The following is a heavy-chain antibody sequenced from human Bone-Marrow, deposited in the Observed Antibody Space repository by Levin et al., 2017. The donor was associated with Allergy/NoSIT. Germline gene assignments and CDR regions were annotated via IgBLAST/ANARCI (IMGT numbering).Heavy chain of an antibody. CDR3: ARAARPTYYYEPTDY. Sequence: SVKVSCKASGGTFSSYAISWVRQAPGQGLEWMGGIIPIFGTANYAQKFQGRVTITADESTSTAYMELSSLRSEDTAVYYCARAARPTYYYEPTDYWGQGTLVTVSS. CDR2: IIPIFGTA. D-gene: IGHD3-22*01. J-gene: IGHJ4*02. CDR1: GGTFSSYA. V-gene: IGHV1-69*13.